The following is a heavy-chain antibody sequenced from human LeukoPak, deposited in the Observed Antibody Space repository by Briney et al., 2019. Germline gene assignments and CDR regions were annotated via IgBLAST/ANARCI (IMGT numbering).Heavy chain of an antibody. CDR2: FDPEDVET. CDR1: GYTLTELS. V-gene: IGHV1-24*01. D-gene: IGHD5-18*01. CDR3: ARVAVDTAPLYFQH. J-gene: IGHJ1*01. Sequence: ASVKVSCKVSGYTLTELSMHWVRQAPGKGLEWMGDFDPEDVETIYAQKFQGRVTMTEDTSTDTAYMELRSLRSDDTAVYYCARVAVDTAPLYFQHWGQGTLVTVSS.